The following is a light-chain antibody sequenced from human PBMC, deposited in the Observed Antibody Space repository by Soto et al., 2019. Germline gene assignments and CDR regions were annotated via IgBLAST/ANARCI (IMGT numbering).Light chain of an antibody. CDR1: QSLVYSDGYTY. CDR2: KVS. J-gene: IGKJ4*01. Sequence: DVVMTQSPLSLPFTLVHPASISCRTSQSLVYSDGYTYLHWFQQRPSQSPSRLIYKVSNRDSGIQDRFSGSGSVTAFELEISRVEAEDVGVYYCLQGTHWPVTVGGATKVEIK. CDR3: LQGTHWPVT. V-gene: IGKV2-30*01.